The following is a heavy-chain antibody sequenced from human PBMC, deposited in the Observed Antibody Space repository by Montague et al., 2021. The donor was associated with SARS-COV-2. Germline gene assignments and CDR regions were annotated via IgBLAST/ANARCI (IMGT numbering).Heavy chain of an antibody. V-gene: IGHV3-74*01. CDR3: ARNSDS. J-gene: IGHJ4*02. CDR2: INTDGSTS. Sequence: SLRLSCAASGFTFSSYWMHWVRQAPGKGLVWVSRINTDGSTSTYADSVKGRFTVSRDNAKNTPYLQMSSLRAEDTAVYYCARNSDSWGQGTLVTVSS. CDR1: GFTFSSYW.